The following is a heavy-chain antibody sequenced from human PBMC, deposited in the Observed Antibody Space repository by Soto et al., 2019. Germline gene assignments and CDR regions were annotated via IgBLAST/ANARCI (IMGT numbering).Heavy chain of an antibody. Sequence: EVLLLESGGGLVKPGGSLRLSCAASGFTFNTFAMTWVRQAPGKGLEWVSALSGSGSLSYYADSVKGRFTISRDNSKNTRYLQMNNLIVDETAVYFCARARGGALDSWGQGTLVNVSS. V-gene: IGHV3-23*01. J-gene: IGHJ4*02. CDR1: GFTFNTFA. CDR2: LSGSGSLS. CDR3: ARARGGALDS. D-gene: IGHD2-15*01.